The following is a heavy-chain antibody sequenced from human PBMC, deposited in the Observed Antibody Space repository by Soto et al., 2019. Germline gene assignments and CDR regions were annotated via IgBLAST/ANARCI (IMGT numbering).Heavy chain of an antibody. Sequence: QVQLVQSGAEVKKPGSSVKVSCKASGGTFSSYAISWVRQAPGQGLEWMGGIIPIFGTANYAQKFQGRVTITADESTSTAYMELSSLRSEDTAVYYCARLVVAAAATTDPYYFDYCGQGTLVTVSS. J-gene: IGHJ4*02. V-gene: IGHV1-69*01. D-gene: IGHD6-13*01. CDR2: IIPIFGTA. CDR3: ARLVVAAAATTDPYYFDY. CDR1: GGTFSSYA.